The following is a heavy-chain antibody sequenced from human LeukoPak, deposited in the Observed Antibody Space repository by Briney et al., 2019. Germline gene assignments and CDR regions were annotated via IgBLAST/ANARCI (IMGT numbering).Heavy chain of an antibody. Sequence: SVKVSCKAFGGTFSSYAISWVRQAPGQGLEWMGRIIPIFGTANYAQKFQGRVTITTDESTSTAYMELSSLRSEDTAVYYCARDGSGSGSYLDYWGQGTLVTVSS. D-gene: IGHD3-10*01. CDR3: ARDGSGSGSYLDY. CDR2: IIPIFGTA. CDR1: GGTFSSYA. V-gene: IGHV1-69*05. J-gene: IGHJ4*02.